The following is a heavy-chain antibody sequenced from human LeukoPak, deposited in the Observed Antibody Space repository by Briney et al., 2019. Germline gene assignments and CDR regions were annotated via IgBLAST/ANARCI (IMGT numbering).Heavy chain of an antibody. CDR3: AKPNHPTSDWYFDL. CDR1: GFTLSSYA. D-gene: IGHD1-14*01. V-gene: IGHV3-9*01. J-gene: IGHJ2*01. CDR2: ISWNSGSI. Sequence: GGSLRLSCAASGFTLSSYAMHWVRQAPGKGLEWVSGISWNSGSIGYADSVKGRFTISRDNAENSLYLQMNSLRAEDTALYYCAKPNHPTSDWYFDLWGRGTLVTVSS.